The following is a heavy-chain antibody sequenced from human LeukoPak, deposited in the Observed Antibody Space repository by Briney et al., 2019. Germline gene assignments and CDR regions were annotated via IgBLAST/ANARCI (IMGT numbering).Heavy chain of an antibody. J-gene: IGHJ3*02. CDR2: IYSGGST. D-gene: IGHD6-13*01. Sequence: GGSLRLSCAASGFTVSSNYMSWVRQAPGKGLEWVSVIYSGGSTYYADSVKGRFTISRDNSKNTLYRQMNSLRAEDTAMYFCARDTTATGSWYDAFDIWGQGTVVTVSS. V-gene: IGHV3-66*01. CDR1: GFTVSSNY. CDR3: ARDTTATGSWYDAFDI.